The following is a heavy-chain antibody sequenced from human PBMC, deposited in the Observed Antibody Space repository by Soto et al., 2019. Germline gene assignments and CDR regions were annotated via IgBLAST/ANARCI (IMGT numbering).Heavy chain of an antibody. D-gene: IGHD6-6*01. CDR1: GGTFSSYA. J-gene: IGHJ6*02. V-gene: IGHV1-69*06. CDR3: ARDHLLAYSSSNYYYGMDV. CDR2: IIPIFGTA. Sequence: QVQLVQSGAEVKKPGSSVKVSCKASGGTFSSYAISWVRQAPGQGLEWMGGIIPIFGTANYAQKFQGRVTITADKSTSTAYMELSSLRSEDTAVYYCARDHLLAYSSSNYYYGMDVWGQGTTVTVSS.